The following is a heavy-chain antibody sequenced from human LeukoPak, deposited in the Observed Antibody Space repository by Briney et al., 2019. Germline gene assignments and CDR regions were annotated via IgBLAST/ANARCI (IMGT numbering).Heavy chain of an antibody. V-gene: IGHV4-38-2*01. CDR3: AIRTTTVTVEIDY. CDR2: IYHSGST. J-gene: IGHJ4*02. Sequence: PSETLSLTCAVSGYSISSGYYWGWIRQPPGKGLEWIGSIYHSGSTYYSPSLKSRVIISVDTSKNQFSLKLSSVTAADTAVYYCAIRTTTVTVEIDYWGQGTLVTVSS. D-gene: IGHD4-17*01. CDR1: GYSISSGYY.